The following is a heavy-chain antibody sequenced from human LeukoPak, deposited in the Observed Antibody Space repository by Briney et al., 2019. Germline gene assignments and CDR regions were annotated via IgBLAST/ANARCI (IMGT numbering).Heavy chain of an antibody. D-gene: IGHD3-22*01. J-gene: IGHJ6*02. CDR1: GFTFSSYS. CDR2: ISSSSSYI. Sequence: GGSLRLSCAASGFTFSSYSMNWVRQAPGKGLEWVSSISSSSSYIYYADSVKGRFTISRDNAKNSLYLQMNSLRAEDAAVYYCARDPYYYDSSGYIDVWGQGTTVTVSS. CDR3: ARDPYYYDSSGYIDV. V-gene: IGHV3-21*01.